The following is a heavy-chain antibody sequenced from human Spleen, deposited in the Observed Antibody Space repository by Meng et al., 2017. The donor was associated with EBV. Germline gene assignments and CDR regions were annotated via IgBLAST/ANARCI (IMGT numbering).Heavy chain of an antibody. CDR1: GGYGISGHYY. D-gene: IGHD3-10*01. V-gene: IGHV4-61*01. CDR2: IYYSGST. Sequence: QGTLQGARPRRDEPSATLSPTCPSSGGYGISGHYYWSWIRQPPGKGLDWIGYIYYSGSTNYNPSLKSRVTISVDTSKNQFSLNLYSVTAADTAVYYCARENPARGNWFDPWGQGALVTVSS. CDR3: ARENPARGNWFDP. J-gene: IGHJ5*02.